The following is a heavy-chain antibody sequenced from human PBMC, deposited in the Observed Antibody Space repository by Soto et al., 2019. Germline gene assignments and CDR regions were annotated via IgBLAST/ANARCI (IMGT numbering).Heavy chain of an antibody. D-gene: IGHD5-18*01. CDR2: IYYVGTT. CDR3: GRRDIRYGPLDF. CDR1: GGPTTGYY. V-gene: IGHV4-59*08. J-gene: IGHJ4*02. Sequence: QVHLQESGPGLVKPSETLSLPCTVSGGPTTGYYWGWIRQPPGKGLEWIGYIYYVGTTKYNPALRSRPTISLDTSKTQFSLTLTSVTAADRAIYCWGRRDIRYGPLDFWGQGRLVVVSS.